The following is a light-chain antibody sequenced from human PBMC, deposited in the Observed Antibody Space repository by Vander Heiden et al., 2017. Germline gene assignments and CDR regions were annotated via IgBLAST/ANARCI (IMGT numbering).Light chain of an antibody. J-gene: IGKJ4*01. CDR3: QQSYTTPHT. V-gene: IGKV1-39*01. CDR2: AAS. CDR1: KGISSY. Sequence: DIQMTPSPSSLSASVGDRVTITCRASKGISSYLNWYQQKPGIAPKLLIYAASSLQRGVPSRFSGRGPGTDFTLSISRLQPEDFATYYSQQSYTTPHTFGGGTKVEIK.